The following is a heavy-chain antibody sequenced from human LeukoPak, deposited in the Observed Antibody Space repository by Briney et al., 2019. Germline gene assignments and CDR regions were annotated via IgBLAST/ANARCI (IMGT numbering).Heavy chain of an antibody. CDR1: GYTFTSYY. J-gene: IGHJ6*02. Sequence: ASVKVSCKASGYTFTSYYMHWVRQAPGQGLEWMGIINPSGGSTSYAQKFQGRVTMTRDTSTSTVYMELSSLRSEDTAVYYCATGFWGGYFGPYYYYYGMDVWGQGTTVTVSS. CDR3: ATGFWGGYFGPYYYYYGMDV. V-gene: IGHV1-46*01. D-gene: IGHD3-3*01. CDR2: INPSGGST.